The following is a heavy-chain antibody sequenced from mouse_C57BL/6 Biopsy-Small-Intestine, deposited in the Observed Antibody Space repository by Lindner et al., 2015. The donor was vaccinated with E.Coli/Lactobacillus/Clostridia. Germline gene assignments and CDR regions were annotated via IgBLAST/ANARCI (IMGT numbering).Heavy chain of an antibody. CDR3: AREGYLLRFFDV. CDR2: FHPDSGGY. V-gene: IGHV1-34*01. D-gene: IGHD2-3*01. J-gene: IGHJ1*03. CDR1: GYPFTDYY. Sequence: VQLQESGPELVNPGTSVKMSCQASGYPFTDYYIHWVKQSRGKSLEWIGYFHPDSGGYGYNQKFKDKATMTADKSFRTAYMQLSSLTSDDSAVYYCAREGYLLRFFDVWGTGTTVTVSS.